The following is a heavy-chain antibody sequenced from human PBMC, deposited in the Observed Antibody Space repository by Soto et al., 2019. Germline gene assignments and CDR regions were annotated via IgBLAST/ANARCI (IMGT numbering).Heavy chain of an antibody. J-gene: IGHJ6*02. Sequence: GGSLRLSCAASGFTFSNAWMNWVRQAPGKGLEWVGRIKSKTDGGTTDYAAPVKGRFTISRDDSKNTLYLQMNSLKTEDTVVYYCMSGGYREFYYYYYGMDVWGQGTTVTVSS. CDR2: IKSKTDGGTT. CDR1: GFTFSNAW. CDR3: MSGGYREFYYYYYGMDV. D-gene: IGHD3-22*01. V-gene: IGHV3-15*07.